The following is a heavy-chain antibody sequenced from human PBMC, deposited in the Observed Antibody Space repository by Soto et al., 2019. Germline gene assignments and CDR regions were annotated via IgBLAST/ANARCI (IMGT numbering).Heavy chain of an antibody. Sequence: QVQLQESGPGLVKPSQTLSLTCTVSGGSISSGDYYWSWIRQPPGKGLEWIGYIYYSGSTYYNPSLKSRVTISVDTSKNQFSLKLSSVTAADTAVYYCARGGNWNYDNYYYYGMDVWGQGTTVTVSS. J-gene: IGHJ6*02. CDR2: IYYSGST. CDR3: ARGGNWNYDNYYYYGMDV. CDR1: GGSISSGDYY. V-gene: IGHV4-30-4*01. D-gene: IGHD1-7*01.